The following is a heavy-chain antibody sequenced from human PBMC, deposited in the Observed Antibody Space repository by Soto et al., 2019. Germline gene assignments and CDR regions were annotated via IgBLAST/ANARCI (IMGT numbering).Heavy chain of an antibody. Sequence: PGESLKISCKGSGYSFTSYWISWVRQAPGQGLEWMGRIIPILGIANYAQKFQGRVTITADKSTSTAYMELSSLRSEDTAVYYCARDGGLGYCSGGSCYSGTEAFDIWGQGTMVTVSS. CDR3: ARDGGLGYCSGGSCYSGTEAFDI. V-gene: IGHV1-69*04. CDR1: GYSFTSYW. D-gene: IGHD2-15*01. CDR2: IIPILGIA. J-gene: IGHJ3*02.